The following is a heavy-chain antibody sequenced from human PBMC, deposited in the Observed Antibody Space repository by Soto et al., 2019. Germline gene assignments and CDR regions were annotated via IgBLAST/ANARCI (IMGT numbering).Heavy chain of an antibody. V-gene: IGHV1-18*01. D-gene: IGHD6-19*01. CDR3: ARDLSSGWFDH. J-gene: IGHJ5*02. CDR1: GYIFNNYA. CDR2: MTVYNGHT. Sequence: QVQLVQSGAEVKKPGASVKVSCKASGYIFNNYAISWVRQAPGQGLEWMGWMTVYNGHTKYAQKVQGRLTMTTDTSTSTAYMELMNLRSDDTAVYYCARDLSSGWFDHWGQGTLVNVSS.